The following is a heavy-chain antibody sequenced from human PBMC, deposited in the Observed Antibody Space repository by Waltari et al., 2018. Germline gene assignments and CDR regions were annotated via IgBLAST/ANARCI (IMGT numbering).Heavy chain of an antibody. CDR2: IYHSGST. CDR1: GYSISSGYY. D-gene: IGHD4-4*01. CDR3: ASATDYSGWFDP. V-gene: IGHV4-38-2*02. J-gene: IGHJ5*02. Sequence: QVQLQESGPGLVKPSETLSLTCTISGYSISSGYYWGWIRQPPGKGLEWIGSIYHSGSTYYNPSLKSRVTISVDTSKNQFSLKLSSVTAADTAVYYCASATDYSGWFDPWGQGTLVTVSS.